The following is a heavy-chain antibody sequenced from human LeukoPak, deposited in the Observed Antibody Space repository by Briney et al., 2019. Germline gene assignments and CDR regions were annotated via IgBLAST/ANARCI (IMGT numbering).Heavy chain of an antibody. CDR1: GFTFSSYS. Sequence: GGSLRLSCAASGFTFSSYSMNWVRQAPGKGLEWVSSISSSSSYIYYADSVKGRFTISRDNAKNSLYLQMNSPGAEDTAVYYCARDLRSGWYGEDHDYWGQGTLVTVSS. CDR3: ARDLRSGWYGEDHDY. J-gene: IGHJ4*02. D-gene: IGHD6-19*01. V-gene: IGHV3-21*01. CDR2: ISSSSSYI.